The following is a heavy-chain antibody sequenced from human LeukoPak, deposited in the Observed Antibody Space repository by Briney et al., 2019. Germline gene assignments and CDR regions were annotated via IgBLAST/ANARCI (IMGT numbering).Heavy chain of an antibody. D-gene: IGHD3-22*01. CDR3: ARDASYNYDSSGYSKPFDY. Sequence: GASVKVSCEASGYTFTSYGISWVRQAPGQGLEWMGWISAYNGNTNYAQKLQGRVTMTTDTSTSTAYMELRSLRSDDTAVYYCARDASYNYDSSGYSKPFDYWGQGTLATVSS. CDR1: GYTFTSYG. CDR2: ISAYNGNT. V-gene: IGHV1-18*01. J-gene: IGHJ4*02.